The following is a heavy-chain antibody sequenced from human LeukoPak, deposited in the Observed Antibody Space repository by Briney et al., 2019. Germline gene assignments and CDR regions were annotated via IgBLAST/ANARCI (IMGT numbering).Heavy chain of an antibody. CDR1: GYTFTGYY. Sequence: GASVKVSCKASGYTFTGYYIHWVRQAPGQGLEWMGWINPNSGNTGYAQKFQGRVTMTRNTSISTAYMELSSLRSEDTAVYYCARGSHPPPIDYWGQGTLVTVSS. CDR2: INPNSGNT. CDR3: ARGSHPPPIDY. V-gene: IGHV1-8*02. J-gene: IGHJ4*02.